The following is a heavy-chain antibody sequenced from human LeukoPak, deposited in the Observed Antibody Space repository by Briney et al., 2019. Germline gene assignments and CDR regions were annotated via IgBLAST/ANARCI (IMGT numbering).Heavy chain of an antibody. CDR1: GFSLSTSGMC. CDR2: IEWDDDK. Sequence: SGPALVKPTQALTLTCTFSGFSLSTSGMCVSWIRQPPAKALEWLAPIEWDDDKYYSTSLKTRLNISKDTSKNQVVLTMTNMDPVDTATYYCARTPFHYDSSGYYYPELDYWGQGTLVTVSS. V-gene: IGHV2-70*01. D-gene: IGHD3-22*01. J-gene: IGHJ4*02. CDR3: ARTPFHYDSSGYYYPELDY.